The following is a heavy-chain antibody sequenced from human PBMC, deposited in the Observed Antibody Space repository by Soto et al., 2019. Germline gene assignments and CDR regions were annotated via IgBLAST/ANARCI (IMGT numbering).Heavy chain of an antibody. V-gene: IGHV1-46*01. J-gene: IGHJ4*02. CDR1: GYIFTNHY. D-gene: IGHD3-22*01. CDR3: ARADYYDSSGFYYDY. Sequence: GASVKVSCKASGYIFTNHYIHWVRQAPGQGLEWMGIINPSGGSTNYLQKFQGRVTMTRDTSTSTVYMELSSLRSEDTAAYFCARADYYDSSGFYYDYWGQGTLVTVSS. CDR2: INPSGGST.